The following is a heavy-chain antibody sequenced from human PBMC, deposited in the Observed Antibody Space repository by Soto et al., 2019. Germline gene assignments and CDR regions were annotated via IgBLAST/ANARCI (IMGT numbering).Heavy chain of an antibody. CDR2: INHSRST. CDR1: GGSLSDYY. Sequence: QVQLQQWGAGLLKSSETLSLTCAVYGGSLSDYYWSWIRQPPGKGLEWIGEINHSRSTNYNPSLKSRVTISVDTCKNQFSLKVSSVTAADTAVYYCARTPRAVAGTAGMDVWGQGTTVTVSS. D-gene: IGHD6-19*01. CDR3: ARTPRAVAGTAGMDV. V-gene: IGHV4-34*01. J-gene: IGHJ6*02.